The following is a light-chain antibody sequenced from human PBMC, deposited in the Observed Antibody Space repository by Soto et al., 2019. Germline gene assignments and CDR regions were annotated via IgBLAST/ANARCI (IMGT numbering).Light chain of an antibody. CDR1: QSVSSGY. CDR2: GAS. CDR3: QQYGSSPLT. J-gene: IGKJ4*01. V-gene: IGKV3-20*01. Sequence: EIVVTQSPGSLSLSPCERATLSCSASQSVSSGYLAWYQEQPGQAPSLLIYGASSRATGIPDRFSGSGSGTDFTLTISRLEPEDFALYYCQQYGSSPLTFGGGTKVEIK.